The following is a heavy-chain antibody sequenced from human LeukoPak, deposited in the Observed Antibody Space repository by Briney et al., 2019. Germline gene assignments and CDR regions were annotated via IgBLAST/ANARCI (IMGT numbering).Heavy chain of an antibody. J-gene: IGHJ4*02. CDR2: IIPIFGTT. CDR1: GGTFSSYA. V-gene: IGHV1-69*13. Sequence: ASVKVSCKTPGGTFSSYAISWVRQAPGQGLEWMGRIIPIFGTTSYAQKFQGRVTITADESTSTAYMELSSLRSEDTAVYYCAREVYYYDNSGRPPYFDYWGQGTLVTVSS. CDR3: AREVYYYDNSGRPPYFDY. D-gene: IGHD3-22*01.